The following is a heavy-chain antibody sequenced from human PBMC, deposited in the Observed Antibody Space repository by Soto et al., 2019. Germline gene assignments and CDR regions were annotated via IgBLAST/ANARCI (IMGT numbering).Heavy chain of an antibody. V-gene: IGHV4-34*01. J-gene: IGHJ5*02. CDR3: ARRSAAGP. CDR2: IKHSGST. D-gene: IGHD6-25*01. Sequence: QVQLQQWGAGLLKPSETLSLTCAVYGGSFSGYYWSWIRQPPGKGLQWIGEIKHSGSTNYNPSLKSRVTISVDTSKNQFSLKVSAVTAADRAVYYCARRSAAGPWGQGTLVTVAS. CDR1: GGSFSGYY.